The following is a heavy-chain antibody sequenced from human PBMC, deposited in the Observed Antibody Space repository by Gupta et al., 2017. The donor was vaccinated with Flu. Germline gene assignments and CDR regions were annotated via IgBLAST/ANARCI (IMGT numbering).Heavy chain of an antibody. V-gene: IGHV1-2*02. CDR3: AREGQPDYSSSRPFNWFDP. J-gene: IGHJ5*02. Sequence: AQLVQSGAEVKKPGASLKVSCKASGYTFTGYYIHWVRQAPGQGLEWMGWINPDSGGTNYAQKFQGRVTMTRDTSISTAFMELSSLRSDDTAVYYCAREGQPDYSSSRPFNWFDPWGQGTLVTVSS. D-gene: IGHD6-13*01. CDR2: INPDSGGT. CDR1: GYTFTGYY.